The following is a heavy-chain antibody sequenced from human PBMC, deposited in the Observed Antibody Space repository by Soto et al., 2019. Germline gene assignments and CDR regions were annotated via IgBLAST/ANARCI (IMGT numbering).Heavy chain of an antibody. CDR1: GSTFSSFA. V-gene: IGHV3-23*01. D-gene: IGHD6-19*01. J-gene: IGHJ4*02. Sequence: EVQLLESGGGLVQPGGSLRLSCAASGSTFSSFAMSWVRQAPGKGLEWVSGISGSGGSTYYADSVEGRFTISRDNSKNTLYLQMNSLRGEDTAVYYCAKDRKSGSGWYWDYWGQGTLVTVSS. CDR2: ISGSGGST. CDR3: AKDRKSGSGWYWDY.